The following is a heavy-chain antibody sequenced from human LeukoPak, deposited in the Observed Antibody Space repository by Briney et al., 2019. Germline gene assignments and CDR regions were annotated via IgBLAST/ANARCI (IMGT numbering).Heavy chain of an antibody. J-gene: IGHJ4*02. V-gene: IGHV3-23*01. CDR1: GFTFSSHA. Sequence: GGSLRLSCAASGFTFSSHAMPWVRQAPGKGLEWVSAIGGLGSSTYYGDSVKGRFTISRDNSKNTVYLQMDSLRVEDTAVYYCAKDPGVVAFHYFDFWGQGTLITVSS. CDR3: AKDPGVVAFHYFDF. CDR2: IGGLGSST. D-gene: IGHD3-3*01.